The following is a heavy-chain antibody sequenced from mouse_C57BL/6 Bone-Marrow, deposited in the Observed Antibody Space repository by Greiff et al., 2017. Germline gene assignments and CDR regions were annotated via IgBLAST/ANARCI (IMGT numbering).Heavy chain of an antibody. Sequence: QVQLKESGAELVKPGASVKISCKASGYAFSSYWMNWVKQRPGKGLEWIGQIYPGDGDTNYNGKFKGKATLTADKSSSTAYMQLSSLTSEDAAVYFCALYDWFAYWGQGTLVTVSA. J-gene: IGHJ3*01. D-gene: IGHD2-3*01. CDR2: IYPGDGDT. CDR1: GYAFSSYW. CDR3: ALYDWFAY. V-gene: IGHV1-80*01.